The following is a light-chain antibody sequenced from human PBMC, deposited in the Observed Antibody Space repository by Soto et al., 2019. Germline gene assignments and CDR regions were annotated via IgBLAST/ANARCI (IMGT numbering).Light chain of an antibody. CDR2: EVT. Sequence: QSALTQPPSASGSPGQSVSISCTGTRRDVGGYNYVAWYQQHPGKAPKLMIYEVTKRPSGVPDRFSGSKSGNTASLTVSGLQPGDEADYYCSSYVGSDVFVFGTGTKVTVL. V-gene: IGLV2-8*01. CDR3: SSYVGSDVFV. J-gene: IGLJ1*01. CDR1: RRDVGGYNY.